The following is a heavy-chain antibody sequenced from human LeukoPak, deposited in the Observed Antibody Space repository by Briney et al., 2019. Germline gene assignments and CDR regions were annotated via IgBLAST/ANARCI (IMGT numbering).Heavy chain of an antibody. CDR1: AFPFRNYG. Sequence: GSLRLSCAASAFPFRNYGMHWVRQAPGTGLEWIAFIRYDGTNESYADSVKGRFTISRDNSKNTLSPQMSFLRGEDTALYYCASRGYSSGSDAFEIWGQGTMVTVSA. CDR2: IRYDGTNE. V-gene: IGHV3-30*02. CDR3: ASRGYSSGSDAFEI. D-gene: IGHD2-15*01. J-gene: IGHJ3*02.